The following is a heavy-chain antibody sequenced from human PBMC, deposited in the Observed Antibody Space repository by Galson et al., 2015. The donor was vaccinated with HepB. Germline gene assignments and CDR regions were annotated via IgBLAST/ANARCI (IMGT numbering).Heavy chain of an antibody. D-gene: IGHD3-9*01. Sequence: SVKVSCKVSGYTLTELSMHWVRQAPGKGLEWMGGFDPEDGETIYAQKFQGRVTMTEDTSTDTAYMELSSLRSEDTAAYYCATTYDILTGYCPHFDYWGQGTLVTVSS. J-gene: IGHJ4*02. CDR1: GYTLTELS. CDR3: ATTYDILTGYCPHFDY. CDR2: FDPEDGET. V-gene: IGHV1-24*01.